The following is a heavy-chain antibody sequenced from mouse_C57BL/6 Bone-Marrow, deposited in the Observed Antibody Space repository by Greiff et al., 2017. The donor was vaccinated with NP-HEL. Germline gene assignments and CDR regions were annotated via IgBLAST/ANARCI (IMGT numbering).Heavy chain of an antibody. CDR3: TGGNGSDY. CDR2: IRLKSDNYAT. J-gene: IGHJ3*01. CDR1: GFTFSNYW. Sequence: EVKLVESGGGLVQPGGSMKLSCVASGFTFSNYWMNWVRQSPEKGLEWVAQIRLKSDNYATHYAESVKGRFTISRDDSKSSVYLQMNNLRAEDTGIYYCTGGNGSDYWGQGTLVTVSA. V-gene: IGHV6-3*01. D-gene: IGHD1-1*01.